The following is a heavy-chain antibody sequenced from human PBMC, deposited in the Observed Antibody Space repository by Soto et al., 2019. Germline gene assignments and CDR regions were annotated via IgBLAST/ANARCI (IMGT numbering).Heavy chain of an antibody. CDR3: ARGSAYSDYGLEY. D-gene: IGHD4-17*01. J-gene: IGHJ4*02. CDR2: VSGTGGSA. V-gene: IGHV3-23*01. CDR1: GFTFRSYA. Sequence: LRLSCAASGFTFRSYAMTWVRQAPGKGLEWVSGVSGTGGSAHYADSVKGRFTISRDKSTNTLYLHMNSLRAEDTAVYYCARGSAYSDYGLEYWGQGALVTVSS.